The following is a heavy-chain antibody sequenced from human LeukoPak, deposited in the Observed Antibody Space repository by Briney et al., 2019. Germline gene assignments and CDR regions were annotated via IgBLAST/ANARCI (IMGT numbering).Heavy chain of an antibody. D-gene: IGHD5-18*01. CDR1: GFTFDNYA. Sequence: GRSLRLSCAASGFTFDNYAMHWVRQAPGKGLEWVSGISWNSGSIGYADSVKGRFTISRDNAKNSLYLQMNSLRAEDTALYYCAKTGYSYGYWFDYWGQGTLVTVSS. V-gene: IGHV3-9*01. CDR3: AKTGYSYGYWFDY. CDR2: ISWNSGSI. J-gene: IGHJ4*02.